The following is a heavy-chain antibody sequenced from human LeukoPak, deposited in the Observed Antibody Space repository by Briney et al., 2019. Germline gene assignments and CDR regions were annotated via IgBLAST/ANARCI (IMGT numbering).Heavy chain of an antibody. CDR1: GYSISSGYY. J-gene: IGHJ6*03. D-gene: IGHD6-6*01. CDR3: ASSSSRGYYYYYYMDV. V-gene: IGHV4-38-2*02. Sequence: PSETLSLTCTVSGYSISSGYYWVWIRQPPGKGLEWIGSIYHSGSTYYNPSLKSRVTISVDTSKNQFSLKLSSVTAADTAVYYCASSSSRGYYYYYYMDVWGKGTTVTVSS. CDR2: IYHSGST.